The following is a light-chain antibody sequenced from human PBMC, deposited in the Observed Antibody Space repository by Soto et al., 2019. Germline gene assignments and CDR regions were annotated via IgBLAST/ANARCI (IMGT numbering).Light chain of an antibody. J-gene: IGKJ1*01. Sequence: DIQMTQSPSTLSASVGDRVTITCRASQSISSWLAWYQQKPGKAPKLLIYKASSLESGVPSRFSGSGSGTEFTLTISSLKTDDFATYYCQQYNSYSWTFGQGTTVEIK. CDR2: KAS. V-gene: IGKV1-5*03. CDR1: QSISSW. CDR3: QQYNSYSWT.